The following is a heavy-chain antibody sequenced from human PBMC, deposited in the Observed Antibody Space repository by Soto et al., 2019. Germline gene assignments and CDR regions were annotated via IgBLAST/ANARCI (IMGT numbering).Heavy chain of an antibody. CDR2: ISGSGGST. Sequence: GGSLRLSCAASGFTFGSYAMSWVRQAPGKGLEWVSGISGSGGSTYYADSMKGRFTISRDNSKNTLYLQMNSRRVEDTAVYFCAKGMAYCGGDCYSGYYYVMDVWGQGTTVTVSS. J-gene: IGHJ6*02. D-gene: IGHD2-21*02. V-gene: IGHV3-23*01. CDR3: AKGMAYCGGDCYSGYYYVMDV. CDR1: GFTFGSYA.